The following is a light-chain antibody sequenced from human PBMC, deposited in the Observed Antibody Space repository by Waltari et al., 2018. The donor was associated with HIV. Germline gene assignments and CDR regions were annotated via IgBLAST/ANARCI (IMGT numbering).Light chain of an antibody. J-gene: IGLJ2*01. CDR1: NLGDKY. CDR2: KDS. Sequence: SYELTQPPSVSVSPGQTATITCSGDNLGDKYACWFQQRPGQSPVLVIYKDSKRPSGIPERFSGSNSGNTATLTISGTQAMDEADYYCQAWDSSIVVFGGGTKLTVL. V-gene: IGLV3-1*01. CDR3: QAWDSSIVV.